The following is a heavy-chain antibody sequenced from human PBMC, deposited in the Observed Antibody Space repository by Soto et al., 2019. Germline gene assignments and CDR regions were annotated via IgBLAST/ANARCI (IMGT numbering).Heavy chain of an antibody. D-gene: IGHD6-19*01. Sequence: GASVKVSCKASGYTFTSYYMHWVRHAPGEGLEWMGIINPSGGSTSYAQNFQGRVTMTRDTSTSTAYMELRSLRSDDTAVYYCARVGGSGWYFFDYWGQGTLVTVSS. CDR3: ARVGGSGWYFFDY. V-gene: IGHV1-46*01. J-gene: IGHJ4*02. CDR2: INPSGGST. CDR1: GYTFTSYY.